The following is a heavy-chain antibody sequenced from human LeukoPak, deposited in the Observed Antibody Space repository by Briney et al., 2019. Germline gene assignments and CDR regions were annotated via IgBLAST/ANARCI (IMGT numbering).Heavy chain of an antibody. CDR3: ARDSIAAAGTNAFDI. CDR1: GFTFSSYA. D-gene: IGHD6-13*01. V-gene: IGHV3-30*04. CDR2: ISYDGSNK. Sequence: GRSLRLSCAASGFTFSSYAMHWVCQAPGKGLEWVAVISYDGSNKYYADSVKGRFTISRDNSKNTLYLQMNSLRAEDTAVYYCARDSIAAAGTNAFDIWGQGTMVTVSS. J-gene: IGHJ3*02.